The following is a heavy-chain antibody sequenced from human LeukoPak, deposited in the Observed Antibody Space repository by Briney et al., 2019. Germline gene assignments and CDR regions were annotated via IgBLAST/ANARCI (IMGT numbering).Heavy chain of an antibody. CDR1: GGSISSYY. CDR3: ARSPYYDFWSGYSYYYYGMDV. D-gene: IGHD3-3*01. J-gene: IGHJ6*02. Sequence: SETLSLTCTVSGGSISSYYWSWIRQPPGKGLEWIGYIYYSGSTNYNPSLKSRATISVDTSKNQFSLKLSSVTAADTAVYYCARSPYYDFWSGYSYYYYGMDVWGQGTTVTVSS. V-gene: IGHV4-59*01. CDR2: IYYSGST.